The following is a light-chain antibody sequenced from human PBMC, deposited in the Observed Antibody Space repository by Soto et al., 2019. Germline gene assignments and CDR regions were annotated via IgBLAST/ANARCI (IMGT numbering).Light chain of an antibody. V-gene: IGLV2-14*01. CDR1: SSDVGGYNS. Sequence: QSVLTQPASVSGSPGQSITISCTGTSSDVGGYNSVSWYQQHPCKAPELMIYEVSNRPSGVSNRFSGSKSGNTASLTISGLQAEDEADYYCSSYTNINTRVFGGGTKLTVL. J-gene: IGLJ3*02. CDR3: SSYTNINTRV. CDR2: EVS.